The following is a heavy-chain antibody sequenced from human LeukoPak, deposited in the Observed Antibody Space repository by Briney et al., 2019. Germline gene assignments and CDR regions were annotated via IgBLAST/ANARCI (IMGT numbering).Heavy chain of an antibody. CDR3: ASVTLRYCSGGSCYPDY. CDR2: ISSSSSYI. Sequence: GGSLRLSCAASGFTFSSYSMNWVRQAPGKGLEWVSSISSSSSYIYYADSVKGRFTISRDNAKNSLYLQMNSLRAEDTAVYYCASVTLRYCSGGSCYPDYWGQGTLATVSS. D-gene: IGHD2-15*01. J-gene: IGHJ4*02. V-gene: IGHV3-21*01. CDR1: GFTFSSYS.